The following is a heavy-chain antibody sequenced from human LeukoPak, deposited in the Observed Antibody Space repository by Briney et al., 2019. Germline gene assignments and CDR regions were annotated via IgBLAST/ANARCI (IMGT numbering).Heavy chain of an antibody. CDR3: ARDVVGSLDY. D-gene: IGHD1-26*01. CDR1: GFTFSSYW. V-gene: IGHV3-7*01. J-gene: IGHJ4*02. Sequence: GGSLRLSCAASGFTFSSYWMSWVRQAPGKGLEWVANIKGDESARHQADSVKGRFTISRDNTRNSLYLQMTNLRGDDTAVYYCARDVVGSLDYWGQGTLVTVSS. CDR2: IKGDESAR.